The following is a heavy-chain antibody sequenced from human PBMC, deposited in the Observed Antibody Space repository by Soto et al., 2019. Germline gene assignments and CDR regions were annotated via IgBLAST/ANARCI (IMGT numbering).Heavy chain of an antibody. CDR2: INAGNGNT. CDR1: GYTFTSYA. D-gene: IGHD3-3*01. V-gene: IGHV1-3*01. CDR3: ARDGGGSREQFLDYYYMDV. J-gene: IGHJ6*03. Sequence: ASVKVSCKASGYTFTSYAMHWVRQAPGQRLDWMGWINAGNGNTKYSQKFQGRVTITRDTSASTAYMELSSLRSEDTAVYYCARDGGGSREQFLDYYYMDVWGKGTTVTVSS.